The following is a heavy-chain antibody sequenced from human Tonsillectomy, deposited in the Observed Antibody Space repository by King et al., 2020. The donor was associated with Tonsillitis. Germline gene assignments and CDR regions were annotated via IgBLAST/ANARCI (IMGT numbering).Heavy chain of an antibody. CDR1: GFTVNSNY. CDR3: AREGAAESFDY. D-gene: IGHD3-16*01. CDR2: IYSGGTT. V-gene: IGHV3-66*01. Sequence: VQLVESGGGLVQPGGSLRLSCEVSGFTVNSNYMSWVRQAPGKGLEWVSFIYSGGTTYYADSVKGRFTISRDNSKNTLYLQMNSLRAEDTAVYYCAREGAAESFDYWGQGTLVTVSS. J-gene: IGHJ4*02.